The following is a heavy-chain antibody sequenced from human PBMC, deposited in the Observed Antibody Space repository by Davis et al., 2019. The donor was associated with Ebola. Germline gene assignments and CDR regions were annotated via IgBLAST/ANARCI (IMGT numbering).Heavy chain of an antibody. Sequence: PGGSLRLSCTASGFTFGNYGMSWLRQAPGKGLEWVGFIRSKAYGGTTEYAASVRGRFTISRDDSKSIAYLQMSSLRAEDTAVYYCARSSVWGQGTLVTVSS. J-gene: IGHJ4*02. CDR3: ARSSV. V-gene: IGHV3-49*03. CDR2: IRSKAYGGTT. CDR1: GFTFGNYG.